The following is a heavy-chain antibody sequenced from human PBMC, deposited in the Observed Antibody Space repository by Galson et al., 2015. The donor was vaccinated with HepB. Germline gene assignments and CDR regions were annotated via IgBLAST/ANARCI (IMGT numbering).Heavy chain of an antibody. CDR1: GFIFNYYS. J-gene: IGHJ4*02. CDR2: ISSSADTT. Sequence: SLRLSCATSGFIFNYYSMNWVRQAPGKGLEWVSHISSSADTTEYADSVRGRFIMSRDNAKHSVYLQMNSLRDDDTAVYYCARDPPQDVDSYNSGFDFWGQGTLVTVSS. D-gene: IGHD3-10*01. CDR3: ARDPPQDVDSYNSGFDF. V-gene: IGHV3-48*02.